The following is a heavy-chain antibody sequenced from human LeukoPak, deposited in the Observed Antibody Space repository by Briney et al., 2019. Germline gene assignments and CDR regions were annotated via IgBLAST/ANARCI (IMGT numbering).Heavy chain of an antibody. CDR3: AREFTGY. CDR1: GGSIRSYY. CDR2: IYYSGST. J-gene: IGHJ4*02. V-gene: IGHV4-59*12. Sequence: NSSETLSLTCTVSGGSIRSYYWSWIRQPPGKGLEWIGYIYYSGSTNYNPSLKSRVTISVDTSKNQFSLKLSSMTAADTAVYYCAREFTGYWGQGTLVTVSS.